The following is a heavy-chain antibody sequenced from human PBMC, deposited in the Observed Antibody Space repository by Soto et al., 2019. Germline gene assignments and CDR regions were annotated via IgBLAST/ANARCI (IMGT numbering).Heavy chain of an antibody. V-gene: IGHV5-51*01. CDR3: ARLPVGYCSSTSCLGGWFDP. D-gene: IGHD2-2*01. CDR1: GYSFTSYW. J-gene: IGHJ5*02. CDR2: IYPGDSDT. Sequence: GESLKISCKGSGYSFTSYWIGWVRQMPGKGLEWMGIIYPGDSDTRYSPSFQGQVTISADKSISTAYLQWSSLKASDTAMYYCARLPVGYCSSTSCLGGWFDPWDQGTLVTVSS.